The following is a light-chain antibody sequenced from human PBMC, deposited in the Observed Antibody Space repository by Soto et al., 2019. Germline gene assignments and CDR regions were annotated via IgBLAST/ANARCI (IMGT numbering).Light chain of an antibody. CDR1: QSLLHSHGYNY. J-gene: IGKJ5*01. CDR2: FGS. CDR3: MQALQVPIT. Sequence: DIVITQIPFSLPFTPLDPSSISCKSSQSLLHSHGYNYMDWYLQKPGQSPQLLIYFGSYRASGVPDRSSGSGSGTNFTLRISRVETDDFGIYYCMQALQVPITFGQGTRLEIK. V-gene: IGKV2-28*01.